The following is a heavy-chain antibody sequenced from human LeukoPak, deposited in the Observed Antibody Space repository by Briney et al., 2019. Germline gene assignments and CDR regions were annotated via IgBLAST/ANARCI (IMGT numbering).Heavy chain of an antibody. Sequence: QTGGSLRLSCVASGFTFSSYGMNWLRQAPGKGLEGVAVISYDGSNEYYADSVKGRFTISRDNSKNTLYLQMNSLRPEDRAVYYCAKAGSMTGVVSPLDWGQGTLVTVSS. CDR3: AKAGSMTGVVSPLD. D-gene: IGHD3-22*01. V-gene: IGHV3-30*18. J-gene: IGHJ4*02. CDR2: ISYDGSNE. CDR1: GFTFSSYG.